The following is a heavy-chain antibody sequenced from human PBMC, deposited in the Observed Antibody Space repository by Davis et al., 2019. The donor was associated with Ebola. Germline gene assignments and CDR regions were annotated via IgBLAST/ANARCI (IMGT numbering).Heavy chain of an antibody. D-gene: IGHD6-19*01. CDR2: ICYSGRN. CDR3: ARHGGLAVAGNFDY. CDR1: GVSISSYY. Sequence: SETLSLTCTVSGVSISSYYLRWIRQSPGKGLEWVGDICYSGRNNYNPALKSRVTISVDTSKNQFSLKLTSVTAADTAVYYCARHGGLAVAGNFDYWGQGTLVTVSS. J-gene: IGHJ4*02. V-gene: IGHV4-59*08.